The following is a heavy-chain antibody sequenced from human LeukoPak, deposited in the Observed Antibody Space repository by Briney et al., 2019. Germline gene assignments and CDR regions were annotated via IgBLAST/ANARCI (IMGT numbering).Heavy chain of an antibody. Sequence: PGGSLRLSCAASGFTFSSYSMNWVRQAPGKGLEWVSSIGSSSYIYYADSVKGRFTISRDNAKNSLYLQMNSLRAEDTAVYYCARDFTMVRGVILNWFDPWGQGTLVTVSS. CDR2: IGSSSYI. V-gene: IGHV3-21*01. D-gene: IGHD3-10*01. CDR3: ARDFTMVRGVILNWFDP. CDR1: GFTFSSYS. J-gene: IGHJ5*02.